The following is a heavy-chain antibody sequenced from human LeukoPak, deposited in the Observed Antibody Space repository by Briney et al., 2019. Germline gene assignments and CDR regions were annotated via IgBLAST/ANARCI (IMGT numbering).Heavy chain of an antibody. V-gene: IGHV3-23*01. J-gene: IGHJ4*01. Sequence: PGGSLRLSCAASGVSVRTTYMSWGREAPGKGLGWGSAISGSGGSTYYADSVKGRFTISRDNSKNTLYLQMNSLSPDATAVYYCARAPGTMIVVDYWGHGTLVTVSS. CDR2: ISGSGGST. D-gene: IGHD3-22*01. CDR1: GVSVRTTY. CDR3: ARAPGTMIVVDY.